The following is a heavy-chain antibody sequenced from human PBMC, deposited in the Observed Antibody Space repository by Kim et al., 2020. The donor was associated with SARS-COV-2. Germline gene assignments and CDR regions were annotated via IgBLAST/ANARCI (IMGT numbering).Heavy chain of an antibody. CDR1: GFTFSSYA. CDR2: ISYDGSNK. CDR3: ARVDSGYEFDY. Sequence: GGSLRLSCAASGFTFSSYAMHWVRQAPGKGLEWVAVISYDGSNKYYADSVKGRFTISRDNSKNTLYLQMNSLRAEDTAVYYCARVDSGYEFDYWGQGTLVTVSS. J-gene: IGHJ4*02. D-gene: IGHD5-12*01. V-gene: IGHV3-30-3*01.